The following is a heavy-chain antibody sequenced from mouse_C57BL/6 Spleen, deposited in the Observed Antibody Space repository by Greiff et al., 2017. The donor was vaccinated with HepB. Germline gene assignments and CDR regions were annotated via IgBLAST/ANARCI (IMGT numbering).Heavy chain of an antibody. V-gene: IGHV1-82*01. J-gene: IGHJ2*01. D-gene: IGHD4-1*02. CDR1: GYAFSSSW. CDR3: HNWDVKSLDY. CDR2: IYPGDGDT. Sequence: VHLVESGPELVKPGASVKISCKASGYAFSSSWMNWVKQRPGKGLEWIGRIYPGDGDTNYNGKFKGKATLTADKSSSTAYMQLSSLTSEDSAVYFCHNWDVKSLDYWGQGTTLTVSS.